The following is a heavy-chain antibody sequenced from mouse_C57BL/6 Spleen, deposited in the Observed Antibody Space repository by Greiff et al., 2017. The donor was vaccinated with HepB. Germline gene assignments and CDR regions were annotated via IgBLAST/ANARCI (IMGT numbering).Heavy chain of an antibody. CDR1: GFTFSSYG. V-gene: IGHV5-6*01. J-gene: IGHJ3*01. CDR2: ISSGGSYT. D-gene: IGHD2-3*01. CDR3: ARHGYDGYYGFAY. Sequence: EVKLVESGGDLVKPGGSLKLSCAASGFTFSSYGMSWVRQTPDKRLEWVATISSGGSYTYYPDSVKGRFTISRDNAKNTLYLQMSSLKSEDTAMYYCARHGYDGYYGFAYWGQGTLVTVSA.